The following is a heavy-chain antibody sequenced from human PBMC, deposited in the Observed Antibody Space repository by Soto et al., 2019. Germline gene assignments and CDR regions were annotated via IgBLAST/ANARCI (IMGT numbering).Heavy chain of an antibody. J-gene: IGHJ4*01. CDR2: INPASGKT. V-gene: IGHV1-3*01. CDR3: ARDLWLGESFRYYFDY. CDR1: GYTFTDYS. D-gene: IGHD3-10*01. Sequence: QVQLVQSGAEVKKPGASVRVSCKASGYTFTDYSLQWVRQAPGQRLEWMGWINPASGKTKYSQKFQVRVTITRDTSASTAYMELSSLTSEDTALYYCARDLWLGESFRYYFDYWAQGTLVTVSS.